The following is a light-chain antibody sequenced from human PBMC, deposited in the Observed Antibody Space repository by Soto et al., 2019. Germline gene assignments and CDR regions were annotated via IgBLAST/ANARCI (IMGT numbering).Light chain of an antibody. CDR1: QSVSSSS. Sequence: EIVLTQSPGTLSLSPGERATLSCRASQSVSSSSLAWYQQKPGQAPRLLIYGASSRATDIPDRFSGSGSGTDFTHTISTLEPEDFAVYYCQQYGSSPSITFGQGTRLEIK. CDR2: GAS. V-gene: IGKV3-20*01. CDR3: QQYGSSPSIT. J-gene: IGKJ5*01.